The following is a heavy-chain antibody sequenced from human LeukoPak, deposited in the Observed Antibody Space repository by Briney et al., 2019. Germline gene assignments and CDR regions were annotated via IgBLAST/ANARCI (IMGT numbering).Heavy chain of an antibody. CDR1: GIMFKNYW. Sequence: GGSLRLSCEASGIMFKNYWMSWVRQAPGKGLEWVANIKEDGSEKNYVDSVEGRFTNSRDNARSSLYLQMNSLRAEDTAVYYCARRGWQFDSWGQGTLVAVSS. D-gene: IGHD2-15*01. J-gene: IGHJ4*02. CDR2: IKEDGSEK. V-gene: IGHV3-7*01. CDR3: ARRGWQFDS.